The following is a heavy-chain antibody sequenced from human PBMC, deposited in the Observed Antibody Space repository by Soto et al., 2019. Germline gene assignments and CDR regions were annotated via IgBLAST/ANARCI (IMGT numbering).Heavy chain of an antibody. Sequence: PSETLSLTCTVSGGSMRRSSYYWGWIRQPPGKGLDWIGNIYYSGSTFYNPSLRSRVTLSVDTSKNQFSLRLNSVTVADTAVYFCAGFVVPASRNSDFDYWGQGTLVTVSS. J-gene: IGHJ4*02. V-gene: IGHV4-39*01. D-gene: IGHD2-15*01. CDR2: IYYSGST. CDR3: AGFVVPASRNSDFDY. CDR1: GGSMRRSSYY.